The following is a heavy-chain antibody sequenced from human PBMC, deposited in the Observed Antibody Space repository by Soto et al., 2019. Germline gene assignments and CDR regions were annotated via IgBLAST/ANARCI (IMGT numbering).Heavy chain of an antibody. Sequence: SLTCTVSGGSISSGGYYWSWIRQHPGKGLEWIGYIYYSGSTYYNPSLKSRVTISVDTSKNQFSLKLSSVTAADTAVYYCAREGGILGATAADYWGQGTLVTVSS. CDR2: IYYSGST. V-gene: IGHV4-31*03. D-gene: IGHD1-26*01. CDR1: GGSISSGGYY. CDR3: AREGGILGATAADY. J-gene: IGHJ4*02.